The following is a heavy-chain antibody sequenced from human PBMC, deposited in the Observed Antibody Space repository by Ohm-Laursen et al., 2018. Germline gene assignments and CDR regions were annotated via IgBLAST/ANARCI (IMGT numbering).Heavy chain of an antibody. D-gene: IGHD3-9*01. CDR1: GGSISSYY. CDR3: ARRHPDGTGYHYFDY. V-gene: IGHV4-59*04. CDR2: ITYWGIIKYWGTT. J-gene: IGHJ4*02. Sequence: SQTLSLTCTVSGGSISSYYWSWIRQPPGKGLEWIGTITYWGIIKYWGTTHYNPSLTSRVTISLDTSKSQFSLRLASVAAADTAVYYCARRHPDGTGYHYFDYWGQGIRVTVSS.